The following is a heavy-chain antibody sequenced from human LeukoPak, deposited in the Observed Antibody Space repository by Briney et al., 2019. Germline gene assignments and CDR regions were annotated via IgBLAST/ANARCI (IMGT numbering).Heavy chain of an antibody. CDR2: IWYDGSNK. Sequence: PGGSLRLSCAASGFTFSSYGMHWVRQAPGKGLEWVAVIWYDGSNKYYADSVKGRFTISRDNSKNTLYLQMNSLRAEDTAVYYCARVPGPYGQNYFDYWGQGTLVTVSS. CDR1: GFTFSSYG. V-gene: IGHV3-33*01. D-gene: IGHD3-10*01. CDR3: ARVPGPYGQNYFDY. J-gene: IGHJ4*02.